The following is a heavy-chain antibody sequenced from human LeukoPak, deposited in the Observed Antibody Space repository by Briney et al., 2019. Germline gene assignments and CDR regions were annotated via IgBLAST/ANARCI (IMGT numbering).Heavy chain of an antibody. V-gene: IGHV1-8*01. CDR1: GYTFTSYD. J-gene: IGHJ6*02. D-gene: IGHD6-13*01. Sequence: EASVKVSCKASGYTFTSYDINWVRQATGQGLEWMGWMNPNSGNTGYAQKFQGRVTMTRNTSISTAYMELSSLRSEDTAVYYCAGVGHSSRRAPYYYYGMDVWGQGTTVTVSS. CDR3: AGVGHSSRRAPYYYYGMDV. CDR2: MNPNSGNT.